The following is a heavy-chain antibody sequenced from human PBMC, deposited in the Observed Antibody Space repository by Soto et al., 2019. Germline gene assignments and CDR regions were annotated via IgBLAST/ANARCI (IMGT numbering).Heavy chain of an antibody. Sequence: GGSLRLSSAASGFTFSSYGMHWVRQAPGKGLEWVAVISQDGSEKYYVDSVKGRFTISRDNAKNSLYLQMNSLRAEDTAVYYCARAAGAFGYYYYYYMDVWGKGTTVTVSS. J-gene: IGHJ6*03. CDR1: GFTFSSYG. V-gene: IGHV3-7*01. D-gene: IGHD6-13*01. CDR3: ARAAGAFGYYYYYYMDV. CDR2: ISQDGSEK.